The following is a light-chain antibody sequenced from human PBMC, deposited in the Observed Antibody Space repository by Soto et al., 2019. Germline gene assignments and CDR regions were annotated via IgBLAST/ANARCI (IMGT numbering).Light chain of an antibody. J-gene: IGKJ1*01. CDR3: HQYKNWRT. V-gene: IGKV3-15*01. CDR1: QSVSSN. Sequence: EIVMTQSPATLSVSPGERATLSCRASQSVSSNLAWYQQKPGQAPRLLIYGASTRAAGIPARFSGSGPGTDFTLTISSLQSEDLAVYYCHQYKNWRTFGQGTKVDIK. CDR2: GAS.